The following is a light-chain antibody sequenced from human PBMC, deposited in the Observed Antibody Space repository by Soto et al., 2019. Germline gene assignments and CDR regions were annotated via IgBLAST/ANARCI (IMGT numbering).Light chain of an antibody. Sequence: DIQMTQSPSSLSASVGDRVTITCRASQGIRHDLGWYQQKPGKAPKRLIYSASSLQSGVPPRFSGCGSGTEFTLTISSLQPDDFATYYCQHYNSYSEAFGQGTKVDIK. CDR3: QHYNSYSEA. J-gene: IGKJ1*01. V-gene: IGKV1-17*01. CDR1: QGIRHD. CDR2: SAS.